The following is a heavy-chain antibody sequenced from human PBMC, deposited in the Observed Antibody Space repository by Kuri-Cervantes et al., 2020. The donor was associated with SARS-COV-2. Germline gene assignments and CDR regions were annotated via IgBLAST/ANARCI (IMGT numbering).Heavy chain of an antibody. D-gene: IGHD1-26*01. CDR2: ISYDGSNK. CDR1: GFTFSSYA. V-gene: IGHV3-30-3*01. J-gene: IGHJ6*02. CDR3: AKDTEGGGSSVLEGYYYGMDV. Sequence: GESLKISCAASGFTFSSYAMHWVRQAPGKGLEWVAVISYDGSNKYYADSVKGRFTISRDNAKNSLYLQMNSLRAEDTALYYCAKDTEGGGSSVLEGYYYGMDVWGQGTTVTVSS.